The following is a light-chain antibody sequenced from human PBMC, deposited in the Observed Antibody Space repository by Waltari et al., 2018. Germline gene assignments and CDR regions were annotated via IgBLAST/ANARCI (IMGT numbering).Light chain of an antibody. CDR3: GSWDRGLSGYV. V-gene: IGLV1-51*01. CDR2: DNY. CDR1: SSNTGHHY. J-gene: IGLJ1*01. Sequence: QSVLTQPPSVSAAPGPKVTIPCSGSSSNTGHHYVAWYQHFPGTAPKLLIYDNYERPSGIPDRFSASQSDTSATLDITGLQSGDEADYYCGSWDRGLSGYVFGGGTKVTVL.